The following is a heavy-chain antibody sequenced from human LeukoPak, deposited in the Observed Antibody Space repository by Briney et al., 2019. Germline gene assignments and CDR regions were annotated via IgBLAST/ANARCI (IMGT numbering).Heavy chain of an antibody. J-gene: IGHJ5*02. CDR2: IYYSGST. D-gene: IGHD6-19*01. CDR1: RGSLNSYY. Sequence: SETLSLTCTVSRGSLNSYYWSWIRQPPGKGLEWIGYIYYSGSTNYNPSLKSRVTISIDTSKNQFSLKLSSVTAADTAVYYCARPPYSSGLGGNWFDPWGQGTLVTVSS. CDR3: ARPPYSSGLGGNWFDP. V-gene: IGHV4-59*12.